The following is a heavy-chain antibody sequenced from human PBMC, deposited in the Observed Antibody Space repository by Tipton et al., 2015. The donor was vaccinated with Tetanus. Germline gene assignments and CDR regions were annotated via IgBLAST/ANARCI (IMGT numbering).Heavy chain of an antibody. V-gene: IGHV4-30-2*01. CDR2: IYQTDST. J-gene: IGHJ4*02. CDR3: VRANYELFKKGPFDF. CDR1: GGLITTGGYS. D-gene: IGHD3-3*01. Sequence: LRLSCTVSGGLITTGGYSWGWIRQPPGGQGLEWLGYIYQTDSTYYNPSVRSRLTLSLQRSKNQVSLKLISVTAADTAVYYCVRANYELFKKGPFDFWGPGSLVIVSS.